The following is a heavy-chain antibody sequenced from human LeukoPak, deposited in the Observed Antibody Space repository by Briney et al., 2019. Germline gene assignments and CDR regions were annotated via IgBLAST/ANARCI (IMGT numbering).Heavy chain of an antibody. J-gene: IGHJ4*02. Sequence: GRSLRLSCAASGFTFSSYGMHWVRQAPGKGLEWVAVIWYDRSNKYYADSVKGRFTISRDNSKNTLYLQMNSLRAEDTAVYYCARGQGYYDSSGYYVYFDYWGQGTLVTVSS. CDR3: ARGQGYYDSSGYYVYFDY. CDR1: GFTFSSYG. D-gene: IGHD3-22*01. CDR2: IWYDRSNK. V-gene: IGHV3-33*01.